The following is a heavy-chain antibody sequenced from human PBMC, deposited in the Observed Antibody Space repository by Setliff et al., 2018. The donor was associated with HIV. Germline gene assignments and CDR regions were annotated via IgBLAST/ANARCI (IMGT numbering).Heavy chain of an antibody. D-gene: IGHD5-12*01. V-gene: IGHV4-59*08. CDR3: ARQRDPPGFRLIYYYYYMDV. J-gene: IGHJ6*03. CDR1: GDSISSYY. Sequence: PSETLSLTCTVSGDSISSYYWSWIRQPPGKGLEWIGYIYYSGSTNYNPSLKSRVTISLDMSKNQFSLRLSPVTAADTGVYDCARQRDPPGFRLIYYYYYMDVWGKGTTVTVSS. CDR2: IYYSGST.